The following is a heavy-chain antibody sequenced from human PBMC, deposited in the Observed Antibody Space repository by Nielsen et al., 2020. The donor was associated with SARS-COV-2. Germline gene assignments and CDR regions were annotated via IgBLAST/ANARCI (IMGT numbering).Heavy chain of an antibody. V-gene: IGHV3-23*01. CDR1: GFTFSSYA. Sequence: GGSLRLSFAASGFTFSSYAMSWVRQAPGKGLEWVSAISGSGGSTYYADSVKGRFTISRDNSKNTLYLQMNSLRAEDTAVYYCAKDRSVLLWFGELFQDFDYWGQGTLVTVSS. CDR2: ISGSGGST. J-gene: IGHJ4*02. CDR3: AKDRSVLLWFGELFQDFDY. D-gene: IGHD3-10*01.